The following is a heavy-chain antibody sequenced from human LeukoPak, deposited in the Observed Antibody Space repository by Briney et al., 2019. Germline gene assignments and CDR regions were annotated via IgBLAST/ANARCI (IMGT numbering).Heavy chain of an antibody. CDR1: GFTFNSYA. CDR3: AKALVVVVTAISLDY. V-gene: IGHV3-23*01. J-gene: IGHJ4*02. CDR2: ISGSGGST. Sequence: GGSLRLSCAASGFTFNSYAMSWVRRAPGKGLEWVSAISGSGGSTYYADSVKGRFTISRDNSKNTLYLQMNSLRAEDTAVYYCAKALVVVVTAISLDYWGQGTLVTVSS. D-gene: IGHD2-21*02.